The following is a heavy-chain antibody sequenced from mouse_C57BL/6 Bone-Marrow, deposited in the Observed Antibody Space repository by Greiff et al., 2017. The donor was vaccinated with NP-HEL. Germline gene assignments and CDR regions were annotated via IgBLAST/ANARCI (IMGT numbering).Heavy chain of an antibody. CDR2: INPGSGGT. J-gene: IGHJ3*01. CDR1: GYAFTNYL. CDR3: ARVGIYYDYAWFAY. D-gene: IGHD2-4*01. V-gene: IGHV1-54*01. Sequence: QVQLQQSGAELVRPGTSVKVSCKASGYAFTNYLIEWVKQRPGQGLAWIGVINPGSGGTNYNEKFKGKGTLTADKSSTTAYLQLSSLTSEDSAVYFCARVGIYYDYAWFAYWGQGTLVTVSA.